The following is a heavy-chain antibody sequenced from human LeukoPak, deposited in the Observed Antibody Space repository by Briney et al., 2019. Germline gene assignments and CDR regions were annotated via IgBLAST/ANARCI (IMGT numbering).Heavy chain of an antibody. V-gene: IGHV1-2*02. CDR2: INANSGGT. CDR1: GYTFSSSY. D-gene: IGHD3-16*01. Sequence: GASVKVSCKASGYTFSSSYMHWVRQAPGQGLEWMGWINANSGGTNSAQKFQGRVTMTRDTSISTAYMELSSLRSDDTAVYYCARDEGGNAFDIWGQGTMVTVSS. CDR3: ARDEGGNAFDI. J-gene: IGHJ3*02.